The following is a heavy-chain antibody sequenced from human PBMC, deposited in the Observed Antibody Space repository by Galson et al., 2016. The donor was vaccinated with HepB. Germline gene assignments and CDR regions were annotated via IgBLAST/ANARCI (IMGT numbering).Heavy chain of an antibody. Sequence: SLRLSCAASGFTFSNNGMNWVRQAPGKGLEWVSAITGSGDSPYYADSVKGRFTISRDNAKNSLYLQMNSLRAEDTAVYYCARVLAGSTTSTMDVWGQGTTVTVSS. D-gene: IGHD2-2*01. CDR1: GFTFSNNG. V-gene: IGHV3-23*01. CDR2: ITGSGDSP. J-gene: IGHJ6*02. CDR3: ARVLAGSTTSTMDV.